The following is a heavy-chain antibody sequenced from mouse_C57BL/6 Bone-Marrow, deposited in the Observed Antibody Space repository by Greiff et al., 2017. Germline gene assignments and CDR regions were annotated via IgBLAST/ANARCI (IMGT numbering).Heavy chain of an antibody. CDR1: GYSITSGYY. CDR3: AREKTASY. D-gene: IGHD6-1*01. J-gene: IGHJ4*01. V-gene: IGHV3-6*01. CDR2: ISYDGSN. Sequence: ESGPGLVKPSQSLSLTCSVTGYSITSGYYWNWIRQFPGNKLEWMGYISYDGSNNYNPYLKNRISITRDTSKNQFFLKLNSVTTEDTATYFCAREKTASYWGGGTAVTVTA.